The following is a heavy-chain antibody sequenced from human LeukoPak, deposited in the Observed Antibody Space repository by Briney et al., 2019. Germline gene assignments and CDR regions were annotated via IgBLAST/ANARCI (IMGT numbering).Heavy chain of an antibody. CDR1: GFSFSTYT. V-gene: IGHV3-48*02. CDR3: ARGSYFDY. CDR2: ISAGGGTI. Sequence: GGSLRLSCAASGFSFSTYTLNWVRQAPGKALEWLSYISAGGGTIYYADSVKGRFTVSRDNAKNSLYLQMNSLRDEDTAVYYCARGSYFDYWGQGTLVTVSS. J-gene: IGHJ4*02.